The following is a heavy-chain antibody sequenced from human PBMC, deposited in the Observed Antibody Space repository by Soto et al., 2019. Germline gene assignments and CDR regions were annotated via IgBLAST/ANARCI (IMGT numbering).Heavy chain of an antibody. CDR2: IYSSENT. V-gene: IGHV4-39*01. D-gene: IGHD2-2*03. CDR1: GGFVSSSSYS. J-gene: IGHJ6*02. Sequence: SETLSLTCSVSGGFVSSSSYSWGWIRQSPGKGLEWIGTIYSSENTYYNPSLLSRVTISVDTSNNEFSLRLSSVTAADIAVYYCARLNGYCISTNCHGYYGMDVWGQGTTVS. CDR3: ARLNGYCISTNCHGYYGMDV.